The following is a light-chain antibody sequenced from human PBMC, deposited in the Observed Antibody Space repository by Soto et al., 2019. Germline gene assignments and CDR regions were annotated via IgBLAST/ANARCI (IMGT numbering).Light chain of an antibody. CDR2: GAS. Sequence: EIVMTQPPATLYVPPGERATLSSRASQSVSSNLAWYQRKPGQAPRLLIYGASTRATGIPARFSGSGSGTEFTLTISSLQSEDFAVYYCQQYNNWRRTFGQGTKVDI. J-gene: IGKJ1*01. V-gene: IGKV3-15*01. CDR1: QSVSSN. CDR3: QQYNNWRRT.